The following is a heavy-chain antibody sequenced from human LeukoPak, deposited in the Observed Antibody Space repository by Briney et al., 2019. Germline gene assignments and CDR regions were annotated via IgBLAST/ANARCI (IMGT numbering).Heavy chain of an antibody. CDR3: ARDRDSSGGVFDY. Sequence: SVKVSCKASGGTFSSYAISWVRQAPGQGLEWMGRIIPIFGIANYAQKFQGRVTITADRSTSTAYMELSSLRSEDTAVYYCARDRDSSGGVFDYWGQGTLVTVSS. J-gene: IGHJ4*02. CDR1: GGTFSSYA. CDR2: IIPIFGIA. D-gene: IGHD3-22*01. V-gene: IGHV1-69*04.